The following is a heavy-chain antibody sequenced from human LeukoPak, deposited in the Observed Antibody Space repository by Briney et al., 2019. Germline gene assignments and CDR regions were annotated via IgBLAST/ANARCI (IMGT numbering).Heavy chain of an antibody. V-gene: IGHV4-31*03. Sequence: SETLSLTCTVSGGSISSGGYYWSWIRQHPGNGLEWIGYIYYSGSTYYNPSLKSRVTISVDTSKNQFSLKLSSVTAADTAVYYCARVTNGVSIDPWGQGTLVTVSS. CDR1: GGSISSGGYY. D-gene: IGHD2-8*01. J-gene: IGHJ5*02. CDR2: IYYSGST. CDR3: ARVTNGVSIDP.